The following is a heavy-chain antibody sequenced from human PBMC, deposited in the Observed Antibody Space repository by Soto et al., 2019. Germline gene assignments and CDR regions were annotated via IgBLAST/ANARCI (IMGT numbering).Heavy chain of an antibody. J-gene: IGHJ4*02. D-gene: IGHD3-22*01. CDR3: ARVGFYYDSSGYRIKTFDY. Sequence: SETLSLTCTVSGGSISSGDYYCSWIRQAPGKGLEWIGYIYSSGSTHYNPSLKSRATISVDTSKNEFSLKLSSVTAADTAVYYCARVGFYYDSSGYRIKTFDYWGQGTLVTVSS. CDR1: GGSISSGDYY. CDR2: IYSSGST. V-gene: IGHV4-30-4*01.